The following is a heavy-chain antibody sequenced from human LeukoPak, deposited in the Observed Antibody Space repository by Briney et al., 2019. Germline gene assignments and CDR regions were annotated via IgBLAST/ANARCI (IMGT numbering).Heavy chain of an antibody. J-gene: IGHJ6*04. CDR1: GGSVSSGGYY. CDR2: IYYSGST. CDR3: ARVDWNDVTYYGMDV. D-gene: IGHD1-1*01. V-gene: IGHV4-31*03. Sequence: PSETLSLTCTVSGGSVSSGGYYWSWIRQHPGKGLEWIGYIYYSGSTYYNPSLKSRVTISADTSKNQFSLKLSSVTAADTAVYYCARVDWNDVTYYGMDVWGKGTTVTVSS.